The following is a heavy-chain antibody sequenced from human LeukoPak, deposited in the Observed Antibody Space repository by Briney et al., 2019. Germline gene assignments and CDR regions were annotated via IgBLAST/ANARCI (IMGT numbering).Heavy chain of an antibody. J-gene: IGHJ4*02. CDR3: AKPTHTPTYFDY. CDR2: ISGSGGST. D-gene: IGHD2-15*01. Sequence: GSLRPSCAASGFTFSSYAMSWVRQAPGKGLEWVSAISGSGGSTYYADSVKGRFTISRDNSKNTLYLQMNSLRAEDTAVYYCAKPTHTPTYFDYWGQGTLVTVSS. V-gene: IGHV3-23*01. CDR1: GFTFSSYA.